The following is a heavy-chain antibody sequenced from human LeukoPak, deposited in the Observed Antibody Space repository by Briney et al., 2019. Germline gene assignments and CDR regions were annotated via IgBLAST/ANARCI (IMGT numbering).Heavy chain of an antibody. D-gene: IGHD6-13*01. Sequence: SETLSLTCTVSGGSISSSSYYWGWIRQPPGKGLEWIASIDYSGGIYYNPSLKSRVTISVDTSRNQFSLKLSSVTAADTAVYYCARGGSSWDFDYWGQGTLVTVSS. V-gene: IGHV4-39*07. CDR1: GGSISSSSYY. CDR3: ARGGSSWDFDY. J-gene: IGHJ4*02. CDR2: IDYSGGI.